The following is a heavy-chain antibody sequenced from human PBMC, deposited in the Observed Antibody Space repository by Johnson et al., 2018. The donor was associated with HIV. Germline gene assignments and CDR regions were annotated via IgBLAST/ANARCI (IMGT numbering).Heavy chain of an antibody. D-gene: IGHD3-22*01. CDR1: RFTFSSYA. J-gene: IGHJ3*02. Sequence: QVQLVESGGGVVQPGRSLRLSCAASRFTFSSYAMHWVRQAPGKGLEWVSVIYPGGTTVPADSVKGRFTISRDNSKNTLHLQMSSLRAEDTAVYYCARSVDLHHFDTSGMGDAVDIWGQGTMVTVSS. V-gene: IGHV3-NL1*01. CDR3: ARSVDLHHFDTSGMGDAVDI. CDR2: IYPGGTT.